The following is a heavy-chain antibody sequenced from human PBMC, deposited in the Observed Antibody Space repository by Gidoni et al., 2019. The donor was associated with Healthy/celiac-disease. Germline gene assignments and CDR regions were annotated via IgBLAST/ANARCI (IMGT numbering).Heavy chain of an antibody. J-gene: IGHJ4*02. CDR3: ARIRAGPASTYSSDSSGYYYFDY. CDR1: GFSLSTSGMC. Sequence: QVTLRESGPALVKHTQTLTLTCTFAGFSLSTSGMCVSWIRQPPGKALEWLALIDWDDDKYYSTSLNTRLTISKDTSTNQVVLTMTTMDPVATATYYCARIRAGPASTYSSDSSGYYYFDYWGQGTLVTVSS. V-gene: IGHV2-70*01. D-gene: IGHD3-22*01. CDR2: IDWDDDK.